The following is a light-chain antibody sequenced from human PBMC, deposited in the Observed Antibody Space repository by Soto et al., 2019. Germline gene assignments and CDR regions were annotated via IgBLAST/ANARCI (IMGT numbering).Light chain of an antibody. CDR3: QQYHSYPYT. V-gene: IGKV1-5*01. CDR2: DAS. CDR1: QSFSRW. Sequence: DIQMTQSPSTLSASIGDRVTITCRASQSFSRWLAWYQQKPGKAPKFLIYDASSLESGVPSRFSGSGSGTEFALPISSLQPEDFATYYGQQYHSYPYTFGQGTKLEIK. J-gene: IGKJ2*01.